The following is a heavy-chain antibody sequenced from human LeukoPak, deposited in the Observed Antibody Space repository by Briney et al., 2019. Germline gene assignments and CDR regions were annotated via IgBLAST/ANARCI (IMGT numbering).Heavy chain of an antibody. D-gene: IGHD6-13*01. J-gene: IGHJ4*02. CDR2: INAGNGNT. Sequence: GESLKISCKGSGYTFTSYAMHWVRQAPGQRLEWMGWINAGNGNTKYSQKFQGRVTITRDTSASTAYMELSSLRSEDTAVYYCARAAAGRGGSSYWGQGTLVTVSS. CDR3: ARAAAGRGGSSY. V-gene: IGHV1-3*01. CDR1: GYTFTSYA.